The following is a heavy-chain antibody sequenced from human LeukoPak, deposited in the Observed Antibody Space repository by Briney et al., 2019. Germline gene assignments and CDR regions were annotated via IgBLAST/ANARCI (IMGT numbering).Heavy chain of an antibody. CDR2: INHSGRT. D-gene: IGHD6-13*01. V-gene: IGHV4-34*01. J-gene: IGHJ2*01. CDR3: ARAAGYSSSWYSGGYWYFDL. Sequence: PSETLSLTCAVYGGSFSGYYWSWIRQPPGKGLEWIGEINHSGRTNYNPSLKSRVTISVDTSKNQFSLKLSSVTAADTAVYYCARAAGYSSSWYSGGYWYFDLWGRGTLVTVSS. CDR1: GGSFSGYY.